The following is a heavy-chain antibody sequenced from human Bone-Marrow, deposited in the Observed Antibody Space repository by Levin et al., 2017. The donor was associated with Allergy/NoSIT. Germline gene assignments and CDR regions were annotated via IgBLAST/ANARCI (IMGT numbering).Heavy chain of an antibody. Sequence: ESLKISCIVSGDSISNYYWHWIRQPPGKGLEWIGYIYHSGHTNYNPSLKSRLTMSLDTSKNHFSLKLSSVTAADRAVYYCARSTFGRLPDFWGQGTLVTVSS. V-gene: IGHV4-59*01. CDR2: IYHSGHT. D-gene: IGHD3-16*01. J-gene: IGHJ4*02. CDR1: GDSISNYY. CDR3: ARSTFGRLPDF.